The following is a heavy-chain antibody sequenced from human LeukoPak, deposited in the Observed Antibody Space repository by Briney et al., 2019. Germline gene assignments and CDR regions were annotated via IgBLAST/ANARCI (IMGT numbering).Heavy chain of an antibody. J-gene: IGHJ4*02. CDR1: GGSISSYY. Sequence: SETLSLTCTVSGGSISSYYWSWIRQPPGKGMEWIGYIYYSGSTNYNPSLKSRVTISVDTSKNQFSLKLSSVTAADTAVYYCARDLSSYFDYWGQGTLVTVSS. D-gene: IGHD2-2*01. CDR3: ARDLSSYFDY. V-gene: IGHV4-59*01. CDR2: IYYSGST.